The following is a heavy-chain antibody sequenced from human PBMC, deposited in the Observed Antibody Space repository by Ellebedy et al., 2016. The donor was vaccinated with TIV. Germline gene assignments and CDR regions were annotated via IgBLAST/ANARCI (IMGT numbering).Heavy chain of an antibody. J-gene: IGHJ4*02. D-gene: IGHD2-2*01. CDR2: IHHRGDV. V-gene: IGHV4-4*02. Sequence: MPSETLSLTCAVSGVSISTSNFWSWVRQSPGKGLEWIGEIHHRGDVNYNPSLESRATISVDKNKNQFSLNLASVTAADTAVYYCAREGERTSCPLDFWGQGTLVTVSS. CDR1: GVSISTSNF. CDR3: AREGERTSCPLDF.